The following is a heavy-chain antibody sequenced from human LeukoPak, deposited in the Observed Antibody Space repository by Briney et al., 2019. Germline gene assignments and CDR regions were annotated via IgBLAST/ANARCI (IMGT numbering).Heavy chain of an antibody. D-gene: IGHD3-9*01. CDR1: GYTFIGYY. V-gene: IGHV1-2*02. CDR3: ARSPHILTGENFDY. J-gene: IGHJ4*02. CDR2: INPKHGDT. Sequence: ASVKVSCKASGYTFIGYYMHWVRQAPGQGLEWMGWINPKHGDTNYAQKFQDRVSMTRDTSISTAYMHLSRLRSADTAAYYCARSPHILTGENFDYWGQGTLLTVSS.